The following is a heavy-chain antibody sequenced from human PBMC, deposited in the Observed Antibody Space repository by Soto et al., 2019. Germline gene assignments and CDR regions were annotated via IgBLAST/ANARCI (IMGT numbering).Heavy chain of an antibody. CDR1: GGTFSSYA. V-gene: IGHV1-69*13. CDR3: AREGGYSGYDYGFFY. CDR2: IIPIFGTA. J-gene: IGHJ4*02. Sequence: ASVKVSCKASGGTFSSYAISWVRQAPGQGLEWMGGIIPIFGTANYAQKFQGRVTITADESTSTAYMELSSLRSEDTAVYYCAREGGYSGYDYGFFYWGQGTLVTVSS. D-gene: IGHD5-12*01.